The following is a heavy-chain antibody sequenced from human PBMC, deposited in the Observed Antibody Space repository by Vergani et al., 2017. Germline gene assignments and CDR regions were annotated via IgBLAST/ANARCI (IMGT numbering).Heavy chain of an antibody. D-gene: IGHD3-9*01. CDR2: MISVSCSI. Sequence: EVQLVECGGGLVNPGGSLRLPCAAFGFTFSGYGMNGVRQAPGKGLGWVSYMISVSCSIYYADSVKGRFTISIDNAKNSVHLKMNSLRAEDTAVYYCARDHYDIWTGYYRPDYWDQGTLVTVSS. CDR3: ARDHYDIWTGYYRPDY. V-gene: IGHV3-21*05. J-gene: IGHJ4*02. CDR1: GFTFSGYG.